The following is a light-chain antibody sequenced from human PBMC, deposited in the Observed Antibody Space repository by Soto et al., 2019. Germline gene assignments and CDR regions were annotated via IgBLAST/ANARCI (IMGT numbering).Light chain of an antibody. Sequence: ESVLTQSPGTLSLSPGERATLSCRASQRVSSNYLAWYQHKLGQAPRLLIYGASSRATGIPDRFSGSGAGTAFYLTTSRMEPEEGEVYFCQQYSRSPVTFCKGTNLDIK. V-gene: IGKV3-20*01. CDR1: QRVSSNY. J-gene: IGKJ2*01. CDR2: GAS. CDR3: QQYSRSPVT.